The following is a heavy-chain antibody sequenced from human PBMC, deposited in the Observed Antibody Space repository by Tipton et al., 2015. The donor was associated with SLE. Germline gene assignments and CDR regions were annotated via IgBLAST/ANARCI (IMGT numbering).Heavy chain of an antibody. CDR1: GGSFSGYH. J-gene: IGHJ5*02. V-gene: IGHV4-34*01. CDR3: ARGTFPRWPPGSS. CDR2: IADTGSP. Sequence: LRLSCAVYGGSFSGYHWTWIRQPPGQGLEWIGEIADTGSPNYNPSLKSRVTISLDTSKSQFSLIMNSLTAADTAVYYCARGTFPRWPPGSSWGQGTLVTVSS. D-gene: IGHD2/OR15-2a*01.